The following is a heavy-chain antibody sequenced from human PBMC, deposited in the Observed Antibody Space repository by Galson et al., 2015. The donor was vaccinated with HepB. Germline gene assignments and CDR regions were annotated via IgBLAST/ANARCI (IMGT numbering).Heavy chain of an antibody. D-gene: IGHD2-15*01. J-gene: IGHJ3*02. V-gene: IGHV5-51*01. Sequence: QSGAEVKKPGESLKISCKGSGYSFTSYWIGWVRQMPGKGLEWMGIIYPGDSDTRYSPSFQGQVTISADKSISTAYLRWSSLKASDTAMYYCARHVGVYCSGGSCYSGSPEGDDAFDIWGQGTMVTVSS. CDR1: GYSFTSYW. CDR2: IYPGDSDT. CDR3: ARHVGVYCSGGSCYSGSPEGDDAFDI.